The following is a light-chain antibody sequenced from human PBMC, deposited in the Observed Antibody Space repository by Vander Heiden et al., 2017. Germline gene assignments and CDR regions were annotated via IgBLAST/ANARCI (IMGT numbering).Light chain of an antibody. CDR3: QQYNSYST. Sequence: DIQMTQPPSTLSASVGDRVTITCRASQSISSWLAWYQQKPGKAPKLLIYKASRLGSGVPSRFSGSGSGTEFTLTISSLQPDDFATYYCQQYNSYSTFGQGTKVEIK. J-gene: IGKJ1*01. CDR1: QSISSW. CDR2: KAS. V-gene: IGKV1-5*03.